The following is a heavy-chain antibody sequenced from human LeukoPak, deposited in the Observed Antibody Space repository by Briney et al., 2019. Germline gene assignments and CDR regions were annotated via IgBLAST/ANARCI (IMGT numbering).Heavy chain of an antibody. V-gene: IGHV3-30*18. CDR2: ISYDGSNK. CDR1: GFTFSSYG. Sequence: PGGSLRLSCAASGFTFSSYGMHWVRQAPGKGLEWVAVISYDGSNKYYADSVKGRFTISRDNSKNTLYLQMNSLRAEDTAVYYCANGIVATTLFDYWGQEPWSPSPQ. CDR3: ANGIVATTLFDY. J-gene: IGHJ4*01. D-gene: IGHD5-12*01.